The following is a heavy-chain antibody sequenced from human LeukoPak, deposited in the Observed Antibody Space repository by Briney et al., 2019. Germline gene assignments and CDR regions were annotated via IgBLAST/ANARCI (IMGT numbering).Heavy chain of an antibody. CDR2: ISYDGSNK. Sequence: PGGSLRLSCAASGFTFSSYGMHWVRQAPGKGLEWVAVISYDGSNKYYADSVKGRFTISRDNSKNTLYLQMNSLRAEDTAVYYCAKDRYYCDSSGYVDYWGQGTLVTVSS. V-gene: IGHV3-30*18. J-gene: IGHJ4*02. CDR1: GFTFSSYG. CDR3: AKDRYYCDSSGYVDY. D-gene: IGHD3-22*01.